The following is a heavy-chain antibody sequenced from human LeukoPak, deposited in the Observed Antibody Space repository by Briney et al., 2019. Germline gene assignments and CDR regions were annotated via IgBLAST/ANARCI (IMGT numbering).Heavy chain of an antibody. CDR3: ARGRGWQWLVRGFDY. J-gene: IGHJ4*02. CDR1: GYTFTSYD. Sequence: ASVKVSCKASGYTFTSYDINWVRQATGQGLEWMGWMSPNSGDTGYAQKFQGRVTMTRNTSISTAYLGLSSLRSEDTAMYYCARGRGWQWLVRGFDYWGQGTLVTVSS. V-gene: IGHV1-8*01. D-gene: IGHD6-19*01. CDR2: MSPNSGDT.